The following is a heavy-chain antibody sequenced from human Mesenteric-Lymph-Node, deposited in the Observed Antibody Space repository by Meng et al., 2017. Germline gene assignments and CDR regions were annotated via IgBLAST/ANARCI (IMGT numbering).Heavy chain of an antibody. V-gene: IGHV4-4*02. CDR2: SYHSGGT. Sequence: QMQLQEAGPGLVRPSGTLFLTCAVSGGSSSISTWWGWVRQPPGKGLEWIGESYHSGGTNYNPSLRGRVTISLAKSKNQFSLTLRSVTAADTAVYYCARDPYATGWAGWGQGTLVTVSS. J-gene: IGHJ4*02. CDR3: ARDPYATGWAG. CDR1: GGSSSISTW. D-gene: IGHD6-19*01.